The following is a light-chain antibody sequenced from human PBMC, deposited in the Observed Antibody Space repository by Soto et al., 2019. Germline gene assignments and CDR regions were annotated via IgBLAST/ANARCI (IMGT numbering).Light chain of an antibody. CDR1: SSDAGSYNL. CDR2: EVS. Sequence: QSVLTQPASVSGSPGQSITISCTGTSSDAGSYNLVSWYQQHPGKAPKLMIYEVSKRPSGVSNRFSGSKSGNTASLTISGLQAEDEADYYCCSYAGSSTLRVFGTGTKGTV. CDR3: CSYAGSSTLRV. V-gene: IGLV2-23*02. J-gene: IGLJ1*01.